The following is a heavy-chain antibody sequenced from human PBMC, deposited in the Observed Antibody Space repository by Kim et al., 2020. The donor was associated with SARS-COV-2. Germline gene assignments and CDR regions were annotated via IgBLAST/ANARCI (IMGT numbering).Heavy chain of an antibody. Sequence: SETLSLTCTVSGGSISSSSYYWGWIRQPPGKGLEWIGSIYCSGSTYYNPALKSRVTISVYTYKNQFSLKLSSVTAADTAGYYAEGGRDVDTAMVNALD. V-gene: IGHV4-39*07. CDR1: GGSISSSSYY. D-gene: IGHD5-18*01. CDR3: EGGRDVDTAMVNALD. J-gene: IGHJ3*01. CDR2: IYCSGST.